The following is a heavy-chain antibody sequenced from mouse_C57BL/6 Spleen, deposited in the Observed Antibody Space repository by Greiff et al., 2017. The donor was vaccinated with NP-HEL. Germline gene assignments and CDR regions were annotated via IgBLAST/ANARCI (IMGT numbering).Heavy chain of an antibody. CDR3: SYYGSSSGYFDV. CDR2: IDPENGDT. Sequence: EVQLKESGAELVRPGASVKLSCTASGFNIKDDYMHWVKQRPEQGLEWIGWIDPENGDTEYASKFQGKATITADTSSNTAYLQLSSLTSEDTAVYYCSYYGSSSGYFDVWGTGTTVTVSS. J-gene: IGHJ1*03. V-gene: IGHV14-4*01. D-gene: IGHD1-1*01. CDR1: GFNIKDDY.